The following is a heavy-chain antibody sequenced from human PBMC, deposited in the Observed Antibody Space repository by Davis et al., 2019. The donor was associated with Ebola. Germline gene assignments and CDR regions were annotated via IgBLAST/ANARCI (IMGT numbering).Heavy chain of an antibody. CDR2: ISSSSVTI. V-gene: IGHV3-48*02. CDR1: GFTFSSYN. CDR3: AGSNSVYYYYYYMDV. J-gene: IGHJ6*03. D-gene: IGHD4-11*01. Sequence: GGSLRLSCAASGFTFSSYNMNWVRQAPGKGLEWISSISSSSVTIYYADSVKGRFTISRDNAKNSLYLQMNSLRDEDTAVYYCAGSNSVYYYYYYMDVWGKGTTVTVSS.